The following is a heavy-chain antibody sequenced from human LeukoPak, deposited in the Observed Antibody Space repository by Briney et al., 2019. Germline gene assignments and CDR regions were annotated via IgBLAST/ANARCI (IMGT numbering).Heavy chain of an antibody. J-gene: IGHJ1*01. D-gene: IGHD6-19*01. CDR1: GFIFDTYG. CDR2: IWYDGSKK. V-gene: IGHV3-30*02. Sequence: PGGSLRLSCAASGFIFDTYGMHWVRQAPGKGLEWVAVIWYDGSKKYYADSVKGRFTIPRDNSKNTLYLQMNSLRPEDTAVYYCAKDRSSGWYSFQHWGQGTLVSVSS. CDR3: AKDRSSGWYSFQH.